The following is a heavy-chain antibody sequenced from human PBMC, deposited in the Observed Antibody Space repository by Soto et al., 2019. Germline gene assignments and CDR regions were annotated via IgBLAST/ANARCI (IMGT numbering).Heavy chain of an antibody. V-gene: IGHV1-18*01. D-gene: IGHD3-22*01. CDR3: ARGYYDSSGYTFPVDY. J-gene: IGHJ4*02. CDR2: ISAYNGNT. Sequence: ASVKVSCKDSGYTFTSYGISWVRQAPGQGLEWMGWISAYNGNTNYAQKLQGRVTMTTDTSTSTAYMELRSLRSDDTAVYYCARGYYDSSGYTFPVDYWGQGTLVTVSS. CDR1: GYTFTSYG.